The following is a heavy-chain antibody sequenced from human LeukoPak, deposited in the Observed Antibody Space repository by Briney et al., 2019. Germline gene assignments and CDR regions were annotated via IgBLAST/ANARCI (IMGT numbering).Heavy chain of an antibody. Sequence: ASVKVSCKASGYTFTSYGISWVRQAPGQGLEWMGWISAYNGNTNYAQKLQGRVTMTTDTSTSTAYMELRSLRSDDTAVYYCARETLLWFGEGGYFDLWGRGTLVTVSS. CDR2: ISAYNGNT. CDR3: ARETLLWFGEGGYFDL. J-gene: IGHJ2*01. CDR1: GYTFTSYG. V-gene: IGHV1-18*01. D-gene: IGHD3-10*01.